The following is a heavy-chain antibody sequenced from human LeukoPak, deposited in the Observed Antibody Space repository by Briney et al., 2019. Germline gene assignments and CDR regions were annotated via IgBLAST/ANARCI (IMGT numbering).Heavy chain of an antibody. Sequence: SETLSLTCTVSGGSISSGSYYWSWIRQPAGKGLEWIGCIYTSGSTNYNPSLKSRVTISVDTSKNQFSLKLSSVTAADTAVYYCASGSYLFDYWGQGTLVTVSS. CDR2: IYTSGST. D-gene: IGHD1-26*01. J-gene: IGHJ4*02. CDR3: ASGSYLFDY. CDR1: GGSISSGSYY. V-gene: IGHV4-61*02.